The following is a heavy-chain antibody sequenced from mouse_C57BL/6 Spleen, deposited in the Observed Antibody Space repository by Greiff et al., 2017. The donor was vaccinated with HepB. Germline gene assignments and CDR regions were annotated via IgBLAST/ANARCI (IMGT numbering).Heavy chain of an antibody. Sequence: QVQLQQSGAELVRPGTSVKLSCKASGYTFTSYWMHWVKQRPGQGLEWIGVIDPSDSYTNYNQKFKGKATLTVDTSSSTAYMQLSSLTSEDSAVYYCARRDYGSSYYFDYWGQGTTLTVSS. V-gene: IGHV1-59*01. CDR2: IDPSDSYT. CDR3: ARRDYGSSYYFDY. CDR1: GYTFTSYW. J-gene: IGHJ2*01. D-gene: IGHD1-1*01.